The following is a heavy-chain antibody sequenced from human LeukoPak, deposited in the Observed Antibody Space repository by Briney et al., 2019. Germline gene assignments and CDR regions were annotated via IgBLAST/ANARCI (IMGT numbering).Heavy chain of an antibody. V-gene: IGHV3-23*01. CDR1: GFTFSNYA. Sequence: GGSLRLSCAVSGFTFSNYAMNWVRQAPGKGLEWVSAISGSGDNTYYADSVKGRFTVSRDNSKNTLYVQMKSLRAEDTAVYYCAKDFVVVPGNVNYFDYWGQGTLVTVSS. CDR3: AKDFVVVPGNVNYFDY. J-gene: IGHJ4*02. CDR2: ISGSGDNT. D-gene: IGHD2-21*02.